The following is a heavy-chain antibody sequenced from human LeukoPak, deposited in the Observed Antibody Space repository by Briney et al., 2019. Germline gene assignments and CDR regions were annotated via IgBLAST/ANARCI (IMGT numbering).Heavy chain of an antibody. Sequence: VASVKVSCKASGYTFTGYYMHWVRQAPGQGLEWMGRINPNSGGTNYAQKFQGRVTITRDTSISAAYMELSRLRSDDTAVYYCARGSKKTILGPSGAFDIWGQGTMVTVSS. J-gene: IGHJ3*02. D-gene: IGHD3-9*01. CDR3: ARGSKKTILGPSGAFDI. CDR2: INPNSGGT. V-gene: IGHV1-2*06. CDR1: GYTFTGYY.